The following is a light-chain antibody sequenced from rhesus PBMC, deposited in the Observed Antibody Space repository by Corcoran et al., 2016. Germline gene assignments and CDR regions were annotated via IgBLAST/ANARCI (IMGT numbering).Light chain of an antibody. J-gene: IGKJ4*01. CDR3: QHGYGTPLT. V-gene: IGKV1-74*01. CDR2: KAS. Sequence: DIQMTQSPSSLSASVGDRVTITCRASENVNNYLNWYQQKTGKAPKLLIDKASTLQSGVPSRFSGSGSGTDYTFTISSLQPEDVATYYCQHGYGTPLTFGGGTKVEIK. CDR1: ENVNNY.